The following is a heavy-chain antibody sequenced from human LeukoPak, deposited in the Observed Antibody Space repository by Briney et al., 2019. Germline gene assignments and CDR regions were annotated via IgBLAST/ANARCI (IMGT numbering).Heavy chain of an antibody. V-gene: IGHV4-39*01. D-gene: IGHD2-2*01. Sequence: SETLSLTCTVSGGSISSSSYYWGWIRQPPGTGLEWIGSIYYSGSTYYNPSLKSRVTISVDTSKNQFSLKLSSVTAADTAVYYCARGPALLVPAAIDYWGQGTLVTVSS. CDR2: IYYSGST. CDR1: GGSISSSSYY. CDR3: ARGPALLVPAAIDY. J-gene: IGHJ4*02.